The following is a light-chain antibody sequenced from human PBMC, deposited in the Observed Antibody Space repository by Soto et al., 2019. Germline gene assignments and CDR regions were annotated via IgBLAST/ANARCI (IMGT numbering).Light chain of an antibody. J-gene: IGLJ1*01. CDR3: CSYAGSRTYV. V-gene: IGLV2-23*01. Sequence: QSALTQPASVSGSPGQSITISCTGTSSDVGSYNLVSWYQQHPGKAPKLMIYEGSKRPSGVSNRFSGSKSGNTASLTISGIQAEDEADYYCCSYAGSRTYVFGTGTKVTVL. CDR2: EGS. CDR1: SSDVGSYNL.